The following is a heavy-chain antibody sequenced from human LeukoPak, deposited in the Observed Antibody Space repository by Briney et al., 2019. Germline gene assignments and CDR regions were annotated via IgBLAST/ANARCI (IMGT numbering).Heavy chain of an antibody. CDR1: GFTFDDYT. CDR2: ISWDGGST. Sequence: QSGGSLRLSCAASGFTFDDYTMHWVRQAPGKGLEWVSLISWDGGSTYYADSVKGRFTISRDNAKNSLYLQMNSLRVEDTAIYYCAQKGGTDHWGQGTLVTVSS. V-gene: IGHV3-43*01. D-gene: IGHD2-15*01. CDR3: AQKGGTDH. J-gene: IGHJ4*02.